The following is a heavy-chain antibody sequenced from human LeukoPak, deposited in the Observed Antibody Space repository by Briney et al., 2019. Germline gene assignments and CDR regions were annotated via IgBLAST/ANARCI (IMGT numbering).Heavy chain of an antibody. Sequence: GASVKVSCKASGYTFTSYGLSWVRQAPGQGLEWMGWISVHNGNTKYALKFQGRVTMTTDTSTNTAYMELRSLRSDDTAVYYCARGGLDKYSYGSGLDYWGQGTPVTVSS. D-gene: IGHD5-18*01. J-gene: IGHJ4*02. CDR1: GYTFTSYG. V-gene: IGHV1-18*01. CDR3: ARGGLDKYSYGSGLDY. CDR2: ISVHNGNT.